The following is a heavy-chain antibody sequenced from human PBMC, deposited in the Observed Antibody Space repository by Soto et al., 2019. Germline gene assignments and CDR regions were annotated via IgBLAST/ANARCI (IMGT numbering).Heavy chain of an antibody. Sequence: QVQLVESGGGAVQPGRSLRLSCAASGFSFNTYGMHWVRQAPGKGLEWLAVISYDGNNIYYADSMKGRFTVSRDNSKNTLSLQMDSLRAEDTAVYYCATGGTYYEFWSGPFNWGQGTLVTVSS. CDR2: ISYDGNNI. V-gene: IGHV3-30*03. D-gene: IGHD3-3*01. J-gene: IGHJ4*02. CDR3: ATGGTYYEFWSGPFN. CDR1: GFSFNTYG.